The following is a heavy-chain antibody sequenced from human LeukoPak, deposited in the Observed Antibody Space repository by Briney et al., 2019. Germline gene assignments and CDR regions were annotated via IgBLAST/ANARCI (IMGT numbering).Heavy chain of an antibody. D-gene: IGHD4-23*01. CDR2: INPSGGST. CDR3: ARVSERYGGINFDY. J-gene: IGHJ4*02. CDR1: GYTFTNYH. V-gene: IGHV1-46*01. Sequence: ASEKVSCKASGYTFTNYHIHWVRQAPGQGLEWIGIINPSGGSTSYAQRFQGRVSMTRDTSTNTVYMELSSLRSEDTAVYYCARVSERYGGINFDYWGQGTLVTVSS.